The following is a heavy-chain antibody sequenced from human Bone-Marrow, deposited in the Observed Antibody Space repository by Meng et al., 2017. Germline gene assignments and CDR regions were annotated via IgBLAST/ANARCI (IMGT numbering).Heavy chain of an antibody. V-gene: IGHV4-31*03. CDR3: ARGPLSAAGTMGYFQH. J-gene: IGHJ1*01. Sequence: VQLQESGPGLVKPSQTLSLTCTVSGGSISSGGYYWSWIRQHPGKGLEWIGYIYYSGSTYYNPSPKSRVTISVDTSKNQFSLKLSSVTAADTAVYYCARGPLSAAGTMGYFQHWGQGTLVTVSS. CDR2: IYYSGST. CDR1: GGSISSGGYY. D-gene: IGHD6-13*01.